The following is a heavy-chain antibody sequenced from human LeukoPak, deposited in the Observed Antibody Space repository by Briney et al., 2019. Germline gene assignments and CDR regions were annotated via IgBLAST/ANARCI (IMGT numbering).Heavy chain of an antibody. CDR1: GFTFDDYG. Sequence: GGSLRLSCAASGFTFDDYGMSWVRQAPGKGLEWVSGINWNGGSTGYADPVKGRFTISRDNAKNSLYLQMNSLRAEDTALYYCAREDNYYDSSGYLNWFDPWGQGTLVTVSS. J-gene: IGHJ5*02. V-gene: IGHV3-20*04. CDR2: INWNGGST. CDR3: AREDNYYDSSGYLNWFDP. D-gene: IGHD3-22*01.